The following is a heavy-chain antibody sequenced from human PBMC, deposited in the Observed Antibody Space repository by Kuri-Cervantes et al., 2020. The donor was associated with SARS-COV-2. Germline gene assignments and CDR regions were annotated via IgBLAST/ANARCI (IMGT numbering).Heavy chain of an antibody. J-gene: IGHJ4*02. Sequence: SGPTLVKPTETLTLTCTVSGFSLINARMGVGWIRQPPGKALEWLAHIFSNDEKSYSTSLKSRLTISKDTSKSQVVLTVTNMDPVDTATYYCAWTYDFWSGSYYFDYWGQGTLVTVSS. V-gene: IGHV2-26*04. CDR2: IFSNDEK. CDR3: AWTYDFWSGSYYFDY. CDR1: GFSLINARMG. D-gene: IGHD3-3*01.